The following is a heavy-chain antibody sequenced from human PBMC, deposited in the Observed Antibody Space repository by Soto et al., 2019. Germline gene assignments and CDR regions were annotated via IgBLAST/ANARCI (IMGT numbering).Heavy chain of an antibody. CDR2: INPSGGST. CDR3: VRLSFPYYNTSGPLDY. J-gene: IGHJ4*02. Sequence: GASVKVSCKASGYTFTSYYIHWVRQAPGQGLEWMGIINPSGGSTSNAQKFQGRVTMTRDTSTSTVCMELSSLRSEDTAVYYCVRLSFPYYNTSGPLDYWGQGTLVTVSS. D-gene: IGHD3-22*01. V-gene: IGHV1-46*01. CDR1: GYTFTSYY.